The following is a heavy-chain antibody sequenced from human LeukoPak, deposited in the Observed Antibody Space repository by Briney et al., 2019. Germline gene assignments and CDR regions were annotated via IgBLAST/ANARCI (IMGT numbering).Heavy chain of an antibody. CDR2: ITSGSSFI. CDR1: GFTFSSYS. Sequence: GGSLRLSCAASGFTFSSYSMNWVRQAPGKGLEWVSSITSGSSFIYYADSVKGRFTISRDNAKNSLYLQMNSLRSEDMAVYYCAREGAYIGGSYPFDYWGQGTLVTVSS. CDR3: AREGAYIGGSYPFDY. D-gene: IGHD1-26*01. J-gene: IGHJ4*02. V-gene: IGHV3-21*01.